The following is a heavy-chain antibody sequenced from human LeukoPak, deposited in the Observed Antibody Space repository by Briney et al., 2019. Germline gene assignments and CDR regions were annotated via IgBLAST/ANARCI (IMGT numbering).Heavy chain of an antibody. J-gene: IGHJ3*02. CDR3: VRPRGIQLWARDAFDI. D-gene: IGHD5-18*01. CDR2: ISSSGSTI. Sequence: GGSLRLSCAASGFTFSDYYMSWIRQAPGKGLEWVSYISSSGSTIYYADSVKGRFTISRDNAKNSLYLQMNSLRAEDTAVYYCVRPRGIQLWARDAFDIWGQGTMVTVSS. CDR1: GFTFSDYY. V-gene: IGHV3-11*04.